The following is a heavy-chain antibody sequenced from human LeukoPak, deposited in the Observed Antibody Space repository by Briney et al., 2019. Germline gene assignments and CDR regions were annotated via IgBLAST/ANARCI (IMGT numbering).Heavy chain of an antibody. CDR2: ISASGRTI. V-gene: IGHV3-48*03. Sequence: GGSLRLSCAASGFTFSSYEMDWVRQAPGKGLEWVSYISASGRTIYYADSVKGRFTISRDNAKNSLYLQMNSLRAEDTAVYYCARDYSASGSYDFWGQGTLVTVSS. CDR3: ARDYSASGSYDF. J-gene: IGHJ4*02. CDR1: GFTFSSYE. D-gene: IGHD3-10*01.